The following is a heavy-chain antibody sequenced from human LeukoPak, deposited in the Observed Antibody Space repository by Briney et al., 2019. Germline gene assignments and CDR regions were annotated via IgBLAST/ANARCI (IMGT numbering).Heavy chain of an antibody. V-gene: IGHV3-66*01. CDR1: GFTVSNNY. D-gene: IGHD6-19*01. Sequence: GGSLRLSCAASGFTVSNNYMTWVRQAPGKGLEWVSLIYSGGSTYYADSVKGRFTISRDNSKNTVYLQMNSLRAEDTAVYYCARAGQVGGWYLNFDYWGQGTLVTVSS. J-gene: IGHJ4*02. CDR3: ARAGQVGGWYLNFDY. CDR2: IYSGGST.